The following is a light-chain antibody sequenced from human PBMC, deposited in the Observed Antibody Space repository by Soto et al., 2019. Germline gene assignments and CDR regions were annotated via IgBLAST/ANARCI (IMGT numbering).Light chain of an antibody. CDR3: QQYGSSLRT. CDR2: GAS. V-gene: IGKV3-20*01. Sequence: EIVLTQSPGTLSLSPGERATLSCRASQSVGSSYLAWYQQKPGQAPRLLIYGASSRATGIPDRFSGSGSGTDFTLTISRLEPEDFAVYYCQQYGSSLRTFGQGTRLEIK. J-gene: IGKJ5*01. CDR1: QSVGSSY.